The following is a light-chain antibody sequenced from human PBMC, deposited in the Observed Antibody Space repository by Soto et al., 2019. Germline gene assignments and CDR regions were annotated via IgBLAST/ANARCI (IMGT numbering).Light chain of an antibody. J-gene: IGKJ4*01. CDR2: DAS. CDR3: QQRSNWPLT. CDR1: QSVNSY. V-gene: IGKV3-11*01. Sequence: EIVLPQSPDTLSLSPGERATLSFRASQSVNSYLAWYQQNPGQAPRLLIHDASNRATGIPARFSGSGSGTDFTLTISSLEPEDFAVYYCQQRSNWPLTFGGGTKVDIK.